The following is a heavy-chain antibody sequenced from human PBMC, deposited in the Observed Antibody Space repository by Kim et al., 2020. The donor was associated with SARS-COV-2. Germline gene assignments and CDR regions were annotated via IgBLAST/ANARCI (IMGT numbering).Heavy chain of an antibody. Sequence: YYAASVKGRFTISRHNSKNTLYLQMSSLRAEDTAVYYCARGSPTVTPFDYWGQGTLVTVSS. V-gene: IGHV3-53*04. CDR3: ARGSPTVTPFDY. J-gene: IGHJ4*02. D-gene: IGHD4-17*01.